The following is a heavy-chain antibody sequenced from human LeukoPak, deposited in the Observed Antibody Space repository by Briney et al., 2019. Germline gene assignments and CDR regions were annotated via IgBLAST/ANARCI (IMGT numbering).Heavy chain of an antibody. D-gene: IGHD4-23*01. Sequence: PSETLSLTCTVSGGSMSSSRYYWSWIRQPAGKGLEWIGRIYTSGSTNYNPSLKSRVTMSVDTSKNQFSLKLSSVTAADTAVYYCARDRGDYGGPDYWGQGTLVTVSS. V-gene: IGHV4-61*02. CDR2: IYTSGST. J-gene: IGHJ4*02. CDR1: GGSMSSSRYY. CDR3: ARDRGDYGGPDY.